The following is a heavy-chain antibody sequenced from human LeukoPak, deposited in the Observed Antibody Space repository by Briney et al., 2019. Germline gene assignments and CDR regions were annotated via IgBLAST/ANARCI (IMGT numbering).Heavy chain of an antibody. CDR2: ISGSGGST. J-gene: IGHJ6*03. D-gene: IGHD1-26*01. V-gene: IGHV3-23*01. CDR3: AKGGSAVRLGYYYYMDV. Sequence: GGSLRLSCAASGFTFSSYAMSWVRQAPGKGLEWVSAISGSGGSTYYADSVKGRFTISRDNSKNTLYLQMNSLRAEDTAVYYCAKGGSAVRLGYYYYMDVWGKGTTVTVSS. CDR1: GFTFSSYA.